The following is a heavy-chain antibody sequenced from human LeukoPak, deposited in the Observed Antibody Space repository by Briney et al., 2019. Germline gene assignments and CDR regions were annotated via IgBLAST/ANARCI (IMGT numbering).Heavy chain of an antibody. V-gene: IGHV4-39*01. Sequence: SETLSLTCTVSGGSISYWGWIRQPPGKGLEWVGTIYYTGSTYYNPSLKSRLTISVDTSKGQVSLQLSPVTAADTAVYYCARTGGTSSPFFDYWGQGTLVTVSS. CDR1: GGSISY. CDR3: ARTGGTSSPFFDY. D-gene: IGHD6-6*01. CDR2: IYYTGST. J-gene: IGHJ4*02.